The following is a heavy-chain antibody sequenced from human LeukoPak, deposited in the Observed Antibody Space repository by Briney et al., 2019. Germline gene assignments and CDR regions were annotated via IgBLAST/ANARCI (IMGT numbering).Heavy chain of an antibody. CDR3: ARDFAAAGIFDY. CDR2: ISLSGGST. V-gene: IGHV3-23*01. D-gene: IGHD6-13*01. CDR1: GFTFSNYA. Sequence: GGSLRLSCAASGFTFSNYAMSWVRQAPGKGLEWVSLISLSGGSTYYADSVKGRFTISRDNSKNTLYMQTNSLRAEDTAVYYCARDFAAAGIFDYWGQGTLVTVSS. J-gene: IGHJ4*02.